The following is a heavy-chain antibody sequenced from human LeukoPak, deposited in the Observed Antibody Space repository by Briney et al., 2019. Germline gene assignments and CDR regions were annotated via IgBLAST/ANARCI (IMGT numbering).Heavy chain of an antibody. Sequence: SVKVSCKASGGTFSSHAISWVRQAPGQGLEWMGGIIPIFGTANYAQKFQGRVTITTDESTSTAYMELSSLRSEDTAVYYCARDGWSSSGIVGATGAFDIWGQGTMVTVSS. CDR2: IIPIFGTA. V-gene: IGHV1-69*05. CDR1: GGTFSSHA. J-gene: IGHJ3*02. CDR3: ARDGWSSSGIVGATGAFDI. D-gene: IGHD1-26*01.